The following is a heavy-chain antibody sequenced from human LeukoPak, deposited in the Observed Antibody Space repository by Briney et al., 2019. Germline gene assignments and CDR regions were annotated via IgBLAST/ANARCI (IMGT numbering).Heavy chain of an antibody. J-gene: IGHJ6*03. CDR1: GLIISSYA. Sequence: QPGESLKISCAASGLIISSYAMCWVRQAPVKVLEWVSAIGGSGGSTYYADSVKGRFTISRDNSKNTLYLQMNSLRAEDTAVYYCAKQGDYYGSGSRTYYYYYMDVWGKGTTVTVSS. D-gene: IGHD3-10*01. V-gene: IGHV3-23*01. CDR3: AKQGDYYGSGSRTYYYYYMDV. CDR2: IGGSGGST.